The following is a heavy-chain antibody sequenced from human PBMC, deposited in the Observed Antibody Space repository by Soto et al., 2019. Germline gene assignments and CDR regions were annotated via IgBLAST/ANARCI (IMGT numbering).Heavy chain of an antibody. V-gene: IGHV4-34*01. CDR2: INHSGST. D-gene: IGHD2-15*01. J-gene: IGHJ5*02. Sequence: QVQLQQWGAGLLKPSETLSLTCAVYGGSFSGYYWSWIRQPPGKGLEWIGEINHSGSTNYNPSLKSRVTITVDASKYQFSMKLSSVTAADTAVYYCARGRRRYCSGGSGYNNWFDPWGQVTLVTVSS. CDR1: GGSFSGYY. CDR3: ARGRRRYCSGGSGYNNWFDP.